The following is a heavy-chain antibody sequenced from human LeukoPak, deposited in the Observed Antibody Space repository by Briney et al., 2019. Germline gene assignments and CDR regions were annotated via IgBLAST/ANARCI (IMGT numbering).Heavy chain of an antibody. Sequence: PGGSLRLSCAASGFTFSGSAMHWVRQASGKGLEWVGRIRSKANSYATAYAASVKGGFTISRDDSKNTAYLQMNSLKTEDTAVYYCTRSGTGGDYWGQGTLVTVSS. J-gene: IGHJ4*02. CDR3: TRSGTGGDY. D-gene: IGHD7-27*01. V-gene: IGHV3-73*01. CDR2: IRSKANSYAT. CDR1: GFTFSGSA.